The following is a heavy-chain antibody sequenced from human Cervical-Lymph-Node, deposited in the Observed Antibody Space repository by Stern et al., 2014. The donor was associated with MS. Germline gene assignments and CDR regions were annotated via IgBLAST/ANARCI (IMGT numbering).Heavy chain of an antibody. CDR2: IRKTAINS. Sequence: VQLVESGGAFVKPGGSLRLSCAASGFTFSDYYMSWIRQAPGKGLEWGSFIRKTAINSDYADSVKGRFTISRDNAKNSLYLQIDSLRAEDTAVYYCARDRRGNDFWSGYYGDSYYGLDVWGQGTTVTVSS. CDR3: ARDRRGNDFWSGYYGDSYYGLDV. CDR1: GFTFSDYY. V-gene: IGHV3-11*01. D-gene: IGHD3-3*01. J-gene: IGHJ6*02.